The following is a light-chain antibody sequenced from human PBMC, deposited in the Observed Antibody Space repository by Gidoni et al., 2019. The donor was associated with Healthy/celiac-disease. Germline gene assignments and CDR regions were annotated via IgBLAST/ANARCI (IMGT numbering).Light chain of an antibody. CDR1: QGISSY. CDR3: QQYYSTPERGGGV. V-gene: IGKV1D-43*01. CDR2: YAS. Sequence: AIRMTQSPFSLSASVGDRVTITCWASQGISSYLAWYQQKPAKAPKLFIYYASCLQSGVPSRFSGSGSGTDYTLTISSLQPEDFATYYCQQYYSTPERGGGVFGQGTRLEIK. J-gene: IGKJ5*01.